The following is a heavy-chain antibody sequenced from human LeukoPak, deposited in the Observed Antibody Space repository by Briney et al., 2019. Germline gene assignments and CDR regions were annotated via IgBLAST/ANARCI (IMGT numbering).Heavy chain of an antibody. J-gene: IGHJ4*02. CDR1: GYTFTDYY. CDR3: ARDRDTISLFDY. Sequence: GASVKVSCKASGYTFTDYYMHWVRQAPGQGLEWLGWINPNSGGTNYAQKFQGRVTMTRDTSISTAYMELSRLRSDDTAVYYCARDRDTISLFDYWGQGTLVTVSS. D-gene: IGHD1-26*01. CDR2: INPNSGGT. V-gene: IGHV1-2*02.